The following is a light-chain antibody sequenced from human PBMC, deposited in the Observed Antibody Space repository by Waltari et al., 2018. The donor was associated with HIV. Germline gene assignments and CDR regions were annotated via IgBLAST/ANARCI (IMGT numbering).Light chain of an antibody. CDR3: SSYSGGNNFDVV. CDR2: EVS. V-gene: IGLV2-8*01. Sequence: QSALTQPPSASGSPGQSVTISCTGTSNDVGGYNYVSWYQQHPGKAPKLMIYEVSERPSGVPGRCSGSKSGNTASLTVSGLQAEDEADYYCSSYSGGNNFDVVFGGGTKLTVL. CDR1: SNDVGGYNY. J-gene: IGLJ2*01.